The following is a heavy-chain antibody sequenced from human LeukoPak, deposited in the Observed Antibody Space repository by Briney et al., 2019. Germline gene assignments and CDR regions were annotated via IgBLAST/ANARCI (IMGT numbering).Heavy chain of an antibody. CDR1: GFTFSDYY. D-gene: IGHD3-3*01. V-gene: IGHV3-11*01. Sequence: GGSLRLSCAASGFTFSDYYMSWIRQAPGKGLEWVSYISSSGSTIYYADSVKGRFTISRDNAKNSLYLQMNSLRAEDTAVYYCAKGSAYGWSGYYTPPYFDYWGQGTLVTVSS. CDR3: AKGSAYGWSGYYTPPYFDY. J-gene: IGHJ4*02. CDR2: ISSSGSTI.